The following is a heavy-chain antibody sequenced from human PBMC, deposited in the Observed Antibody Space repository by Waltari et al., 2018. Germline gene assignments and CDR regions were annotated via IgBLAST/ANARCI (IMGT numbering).Heavy chain of an antibody. J-gene: IGHJ4*02. CDR2: ISSRSSTI. CDR1: GFILSNYN. D-gene: IGHD3-22*01. CDR3: ARALPYYFDATGFSYFDF. Sequence: EVQLVESGGGLVQPGGALRLSCGCSGFILSNYNLNWVRQAPGEGLEWVSYISSRSSTIYYADSVKGRFTISRDNANNSLYLEMSSLRPEDTAVYYCARALPYYFDATGFSYFDFWGLGTLVTVSS. V-gene: IGHV3-48*01.